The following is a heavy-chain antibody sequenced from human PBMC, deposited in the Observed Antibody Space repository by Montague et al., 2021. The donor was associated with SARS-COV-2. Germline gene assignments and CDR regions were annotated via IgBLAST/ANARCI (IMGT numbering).Heavy chain of an antibody. CDR1: GDSVAGHSAR. CDR2: TYYRSKWYN. V-gene: IGHV6-1*01. Sequence: CAISGDSVAGHSARSDWHRPYPSRRLEWLGRTYYRSKWYNDYAVSVKSRVIINPDTSNNRISLQLNSVTPEDTAVYYCARAYCGGDCYFYWYFDLWGRGTLVTVSS. J-gene: IGHJ2*01. CDR3: ARAYCGGDCYFYWYFDL. D-gene: IGHD2-21*02.